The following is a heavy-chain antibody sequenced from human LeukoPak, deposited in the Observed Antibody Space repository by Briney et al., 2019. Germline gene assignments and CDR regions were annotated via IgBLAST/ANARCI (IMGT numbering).Heavy chain of an antibody. V-gene: IGHV3-23*01. D-gene: IGHD5-12*01. CDR2: ISSSGASA. Sequence: GGSLRLSCVASGFTFSSYAMTWVRQAPGEGLEWVSGISSSGASAYYAASVKGRFTVSRENSENTLYLQINNLSAEDSGTYYCVKDEDLYSPTWDLFEDWGKGTLVTVSS. CDR1: GFTFSSYA. CDR3: VKDEDLYSPTWDLFED. J-gene: IGHJ4*02.